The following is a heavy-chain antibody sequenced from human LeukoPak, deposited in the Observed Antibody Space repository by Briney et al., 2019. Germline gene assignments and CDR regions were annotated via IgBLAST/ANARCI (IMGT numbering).Heavy chain of an antibody. Sequence: QPGRSLRLSCAASGFTFSNYGMHWVRQAPGKGLEWVAVISYDGSNKYYADSVKGRFAISRDNSKNTLYLQMNSLRAEDTAVYYCAKAYGYCTTTSCSHEEFDYWGQGTLVTVS. CDR3: AKAYGYCTTTSCSHEEFDY. J-gene: IGHJ4*02. CDR1: GFTFSNYG. D-gene: IGHD2-2*01. CDR2: ISYDGSNK. V-gene: IGHV3-30*18.